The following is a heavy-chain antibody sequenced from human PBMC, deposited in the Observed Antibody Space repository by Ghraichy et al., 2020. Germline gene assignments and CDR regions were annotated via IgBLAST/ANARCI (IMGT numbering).Heavy chain of an antibody. D-gene: IGHD3-3*01. CDR1: GFSFSSYW. Sequence: GGSLRLSCAASGFSFSSYWMSWVRQAPGKGLEWVANIKEDGNEKYYVDSVKGRFTISRDNAKNSLYLQMNSLRAEDTAVYYCARDTRRRAGYYDFWSGYSPYWGQGTLVTVSS. V-gene: IGHV3-7*03. CDR3: ARDTRRRAGYYDFWSGYSPY. CDR2: IKEDGNEK. J-gene: IGHJ4*02.